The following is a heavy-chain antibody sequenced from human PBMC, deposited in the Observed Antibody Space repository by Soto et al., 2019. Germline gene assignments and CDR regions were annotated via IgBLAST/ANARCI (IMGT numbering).Heavy chain of an antibody. Sequence: EVQLVESGGGLVQPGGSLRLSCAASGFTFSSYDMHWVRQATGKGLEWVSAIGTAGDTYYPGSVKGRFTISRENAKNSLYLQMNSLRAGDTALYYCARVGSSSSSGAFDIWGQGTMVTVSS. J-gene: IGHJ3*02. CDR2: IGTAGDT. CDR3: ARVGSSSSSGAFDI. V-gene: IGHV3-13*01. CDR1: GFTFSSYD. D-gene: IGHD6-6*01.